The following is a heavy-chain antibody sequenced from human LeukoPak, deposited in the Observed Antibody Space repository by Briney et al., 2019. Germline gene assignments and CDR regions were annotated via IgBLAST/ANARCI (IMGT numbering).Heavy chain of an antibody. J-gene: IGHJ6*02. V-gene: IGHV4-59*13. CDR2: ISYSGNT. CDR1: GGFISRNY. Sequence: SDTLSLTCTVSGGFISRNYWICIRQPRGKALVWIGYISYSGNTNYNPSLKSRVTISVDTSKNQFSLKLTSMTDADTAVYCCARDRIDYFYGMDVWGQGTTVTVSS. CDR3: ARDRIDYFYGMDV.